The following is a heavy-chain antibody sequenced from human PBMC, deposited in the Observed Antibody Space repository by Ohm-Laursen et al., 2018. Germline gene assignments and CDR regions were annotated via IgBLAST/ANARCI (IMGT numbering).Heavy chain of an antibody. J-gene: IGHJ4*02. Sequence: SVKVSCKASGYTFTNYGISWVRQAPGQGLEWMGWINAYGNTDYAQKFQGRVAMTTDTSTSTAYMELRSLRSDDTAVYYCARDRSSNDYWGQGTLVAVSS. CDR2: INAYGNT. V-gene: IGHV1-18*01. D-gene: IGHD3-10*01. CDR3: ARDRSSNDY. CDR1: GYTFTNYG.